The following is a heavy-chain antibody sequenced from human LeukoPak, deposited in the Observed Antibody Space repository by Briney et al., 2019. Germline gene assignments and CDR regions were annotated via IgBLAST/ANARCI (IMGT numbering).Heavy chain of an antibody. D-gene: IGHD3-22*01. CDR2: ISAYNGNT. CDR1: GYTFTSYG. J-gene: IGHJ4*02. Sequence: ASVKVSCKASGYTFTSYGISWVRQAPGQGLEWMGWISAYNGNTNYAQKLQGRVTMTTDTSTSTAYMELRSLRSDDTAVYYCARTYYYDSSGYSPLGYWGQGTLVTVSS. CDR3: ARTYYYDSSGYSPLGY. V-gene: IGHV1-18*01.